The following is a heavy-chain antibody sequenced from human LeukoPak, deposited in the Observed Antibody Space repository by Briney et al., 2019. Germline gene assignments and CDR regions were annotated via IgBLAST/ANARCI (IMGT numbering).Heavy chain of an antibody. CDR3: ARRWFGDGFDP. J-gene: IGHJ5*02. D-gene: IGHD3-10*01. Sequence: KPSETLSLTCTVSGGSISSYYWSWIRQPPGKGLEWIGYIYYSGSTNYNPFLKSRVTISVDTSKNQFSLKLSSVTAADTAVYYCARRWFGDGFDPWGQGTLVTVSS. V-gene: IGHV4-59*01. CDR2: IYYSGST. CDR1: GGSISSYY.